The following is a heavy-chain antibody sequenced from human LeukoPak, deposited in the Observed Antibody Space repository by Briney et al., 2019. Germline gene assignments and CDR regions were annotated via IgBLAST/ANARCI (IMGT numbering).Heavy chain of an antibody. CDR2: VYYSGST. J-gene: IGHJ4*02. CDR1: SGSISGSDYY. V-gene: IGHV4-61*08. D-gene: IGHD3-10*01. CDR3: ARSELLWFGGVNSGFDY. Sequence: SETLSLTCTVSSGSISGSDYYWSWIRQPPGEGLEWIGYVYYSGSTNYNPSLKSRVTISVDTSKNQFSLKLSSVTAADTAVYYCARSELLWFGGVNSGFDYWGQGTLVTVSS.